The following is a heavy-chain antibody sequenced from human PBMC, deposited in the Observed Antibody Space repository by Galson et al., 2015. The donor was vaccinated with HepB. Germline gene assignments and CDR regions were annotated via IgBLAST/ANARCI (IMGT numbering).Heavy chain of an antibody. CDR2: ISGSGGST. CDR3: AKTQLRGYSYGFRGSDANWFDP. CDR1: GFTFSSYA. Sequence: SLRLSCAASGFTFSSYAMSWVRQAPGKGLEWVSAISGSGGSTYYADSVKGRFTISRDNSKNTLYLQMNSLRAEDTAVYYCAKTQLRGYSYGFRGSDANWFDPWGQGTLVTVSS. D-gene: IGHD5-18*01. J-gene: IGHJ5*02. V-gene: IGHV3-23*01.